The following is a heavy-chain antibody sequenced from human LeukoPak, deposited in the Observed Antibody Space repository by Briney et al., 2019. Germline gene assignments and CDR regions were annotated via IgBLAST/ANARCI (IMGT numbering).Heavy chain of an antibody. J-gene: IGHJ4*02. Sequence: SETLSLTCTVSGGSISSYYWSWIRQPPGKGLGWIGYIYTSGSTNYNPSLKSRVTMSVDTSKNQFSLKLSSVTAADTAVYYCARGALTGDRGVYFDYWGQGTLVTVSS. V-gene: IGHV4-4*09. CDR3: ARGALTGDRGVYFDY. CDR2: IYTSGST. CDR1: GGSISSYY. D-gene: IGHD7-27*01.